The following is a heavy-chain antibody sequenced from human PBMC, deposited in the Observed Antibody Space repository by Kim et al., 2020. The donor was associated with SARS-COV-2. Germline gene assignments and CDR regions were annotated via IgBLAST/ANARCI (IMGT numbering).Heavy chain of an antibody. CDR3: AKRDCGDVSRYFDCSYGVDV. Sequence: GGSLRLSCAASGFTFSSYGMHWVRQAPGQGLEWVAVISYDGNNKYYADSVGGRFTISRDNSKNTLYLQMNSLRAEDTAVYYCAKRDCGDVSRYFDCSYGVDVWGQGTTVTVSS. CDR1: GFTFSSYG. V-gene: IGHV3-30*18. D-gene: IGHD3-9*01. J-gene: IGHJ6*02. CDR2: ISYDGNNK.